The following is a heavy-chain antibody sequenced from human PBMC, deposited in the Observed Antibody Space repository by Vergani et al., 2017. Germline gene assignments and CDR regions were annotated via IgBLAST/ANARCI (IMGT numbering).Heavy chain of an antibody. V-gene: IGHV1-18*01. D-gene: IGHD6-13*01. CDR2: ISAYNGNT. CDR1: GNTFTTNG. J-gene: IGHJ4*02. Sequence: QVQLVQSGAEVKKPGASVKVSCQASGNTFTTNGISGVRQAPGQGLEWMGWISAYNGNTNYAQKLQGRVTRTTDTSTTTAYMELRSLISDDTAVYYCARVDTNSWYYYFDYWGQGSLVTVSS. CDR3: ARVDTNSWYYYFDY.